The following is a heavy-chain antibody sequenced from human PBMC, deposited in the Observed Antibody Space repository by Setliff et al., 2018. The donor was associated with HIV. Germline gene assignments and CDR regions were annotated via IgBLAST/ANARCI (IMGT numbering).Heavy chain of an antibody. Sequence: GSLRLSCAASGFTFSNYAMTWVRQAPGKGLEWVSGISGSGDTTNYADSVKGRFTISRDNSKNTLYLQMNSLRSDDTAMYYCATDPGYSSTWYSESFQHWGQGTVVTVSS. V-gene: IGHV3-23*01. CDR2: ISGSGDTT. D-gene: IGHD6-13*01. CDR1: GFTFSNYA. CDR3: ATDPGYSSTWYSESFQH. J-gene: IGHJ1*01.